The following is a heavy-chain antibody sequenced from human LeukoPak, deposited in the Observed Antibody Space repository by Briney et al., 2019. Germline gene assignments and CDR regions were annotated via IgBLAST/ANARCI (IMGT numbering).Heavy chain of an antibody. D-gene: IGHD3-3*01. CDR3: ARTLTIFGVVTDFDY. Sequence: ASVKVSCKASGYTFTGYYMHWVRQAPGQGLEWMGWINPNSGGTNYAQKFQGRVTMTRDTSISTAYMELSRLRSDDTAVYYCARTLTIFGVVTDFDYWGQGNLVTVSS. V-gene: IGHV1-2*02. CDR1: GYTFTGYY. J-gene: IGHJ4*02. CDR2: INPNSGGT.